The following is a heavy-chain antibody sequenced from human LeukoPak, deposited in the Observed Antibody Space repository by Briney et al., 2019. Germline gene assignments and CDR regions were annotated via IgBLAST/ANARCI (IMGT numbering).Heavy chain of an antibody. CDR1: GYTFTGYY. D-gene: IGHD2-2*02. V-gene: IGHV1-46*01. J-gene: IGHJ4*02. CDR3: ARGQVPAAIRGGFGY. CDR2: INPSGGST. Sequence: GASVKVSCKASGYTFTGYYMHWVRQAPGQGLEWMGIINPSGGSTSYAQKFQGRVTMTRDTSTSTVYMELSSLRSEDTAVYYCARGQVPAAIRGGFGYWGQGTLVTVSS.